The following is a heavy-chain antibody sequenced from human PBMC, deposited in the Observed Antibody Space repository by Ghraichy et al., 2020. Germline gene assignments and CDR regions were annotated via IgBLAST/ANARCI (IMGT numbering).Heavy chain of an antibody. Sequence: WGSLRLSCAASGFTFRSYWMSWVRQAPGKGLEWVANIKNDGSEKYYVDSVKVRFTISRDNAKNSLYLQMNSLRPDDTAVYSCARNFYYDSSGYYNHHFCDYWGQGALVSGSS. J-gene: IGHJ4*02. D-gene: IGHD3-22*01. CDR1: GFTFRSYW. CDR3: ARNFYYDSSGYYNHHFCDY. V-gene: IGHV3-7*01. CDR2: IKNDGSEK.